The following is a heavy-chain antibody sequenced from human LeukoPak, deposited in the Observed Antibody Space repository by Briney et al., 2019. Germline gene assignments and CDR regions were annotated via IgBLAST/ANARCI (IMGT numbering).Heavy chain of an antibody. J-gene: IGHJ5*02. CDR2: IYYSGST. CDR1: GYSISSGYY. V-gene: IGHV4-61*05. CDR3: ARRHRRSPSPDYYDSRGENWFDP. D-gene: IGHD3-22*01. Sequence: PSETLSLTCTVSGYSISSGYYWGWIRQPPGKGLEWIGYIYYSGSTNYNPSLKSRVTISVDTPKNQFSLKLSSVTAADTAVYYCARRHRRSPSPDYYDSRGENWFDPWGQGTLVTVSS.